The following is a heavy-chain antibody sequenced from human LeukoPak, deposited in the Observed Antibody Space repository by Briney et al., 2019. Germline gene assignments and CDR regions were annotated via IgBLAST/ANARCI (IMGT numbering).Heavy chain of an antibody. CDR3: ARDAAYGYDRFDY. CDR2: IKEDGSDK. Sequence: TGGSLRLSCAASGFSFSSYWMAWVRQAPGKGLEWVANIKEDGSDKNYVESMKGRFTISRDNAKNSVYLQMNSLRGEDTAVYYCARDAAYGYDRFDYWGQGTQVTVSS. D-gene: IGHD5-18*01. V-gene: IGHV3-7*01. CDR1: GFSFSSYW. J-gene: IGHJ4*02.